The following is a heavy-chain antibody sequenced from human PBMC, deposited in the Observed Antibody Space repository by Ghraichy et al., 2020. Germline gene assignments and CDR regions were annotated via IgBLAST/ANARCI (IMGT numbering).Heavy chain of an antibody. CDR1: GGSFSGYY. J-gene: IGHJ6*02. CDR3: ARVRRWYCSGGSCYYYGMDV. CDR2: INHSGST. V-gene: IGHV4-34*01. D-gene: IGHD2-15*01. Sequence: SETLSLTCAVYGGSFSGYYWSWIRQPPGKGLEWIGEINHSGSTNYNPSLKSRVTISVDTSKNQFSLKLSSVTAADTAVYYCARVRRWYCSGGSCYYYGMDVWGQGTTVTVSS.